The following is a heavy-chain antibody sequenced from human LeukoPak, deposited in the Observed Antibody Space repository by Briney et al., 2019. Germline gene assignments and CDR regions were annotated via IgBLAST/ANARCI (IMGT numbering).Heavy chain of an antibody. J-gene: IGHJ6*02. V-gene: IGHV3-7*01. Sequence: GGSLRLSCAASGFTFSSYWMSWVRQAPGKGLEWVANIKQDGSEKYYVDSVKGRFTISRDNAKNSLYLQMNSLRAEDTAVYYCARELENHQWLVLLYYYYGMDVWGQGTTVTVSS. CDR1: GFTFSSYW. D-gene: IGHD6-19*01. CDR3: ARELENHQWLVLLYYYYGMDV. CDR2: IKQDGSEK.